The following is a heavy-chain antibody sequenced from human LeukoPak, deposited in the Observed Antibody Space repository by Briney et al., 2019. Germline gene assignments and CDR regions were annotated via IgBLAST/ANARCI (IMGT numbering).Heavy chain of an antibody. D-gene: IGHD6-13*01. CDR2: ISAGNGNT. V-gene: IGHV1-3*01. CDR3: ARDEGSSWYGCLDY. J-gene: IGHJ4*02. CDR1: GYTFTSYA. Sequence: ASVKVSCKASGYTFTSYAMHWVRQAPGQRLEWMGWISAGNGNTKYSQKFQGRVTITRDTSASTAYMELSSLRSEDTAVCYCARDEGSSWYGCLDYWGQGTLVTVSS.